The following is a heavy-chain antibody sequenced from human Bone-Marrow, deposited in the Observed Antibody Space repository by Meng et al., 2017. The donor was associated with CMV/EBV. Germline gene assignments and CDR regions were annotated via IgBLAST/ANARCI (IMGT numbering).Heavy chain of an antibody. CDR2: INAKNGGT. J-gene: IGHJ4*02. D-gene: IGHD5-18*01. CDR3: ARDPDTPMAFDH. V-gene: IGHV1-2*02. CDR1: GYIFNDYY. Sequence: QGHGVRCGGELKGPGATVKVSCKAYGYIFNDYYINWVRQAHGQGLEWMGWINAKNGGTKYAKKFQGRVTMTRDTSISTTYMDLNRLISDDTAVYYCARDPDTPMAFDHWGQGTLVTVSS.